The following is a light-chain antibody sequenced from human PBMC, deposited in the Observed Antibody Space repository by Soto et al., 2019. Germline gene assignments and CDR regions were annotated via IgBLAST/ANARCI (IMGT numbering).Light chain of an antibody. CDR2: NVS. Sequence: QSVLTQPASVSGSPRQSITISCTGTSSDVGGYNFVSWYQQQPSKAPKLMIYNVSHRPSVISHCFASTKSGTTALLTISGHSAEEEDYYCCTSYASRNAAVFGGGTQLTVL. V-gene: IGLV2-14*01. J-gene: IGLJ7*01. CDR1: SSDVGGYNF. CDR3: TSYASRNAAV.